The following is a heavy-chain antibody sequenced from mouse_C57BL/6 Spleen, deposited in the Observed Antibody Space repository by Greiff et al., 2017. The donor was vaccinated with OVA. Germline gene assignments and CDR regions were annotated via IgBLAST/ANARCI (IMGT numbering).Heavy chain of an antibody. CDR3: ASGGTWFAY. Sequence: DVQLQESGPGLAKPSQTLSLTCSVTGYSITSDYWHWIRKFPGNKLEYMGYLSYSGSTYYNPSLKSRISITRDTSKIQYYLQLNSVTTEDTATYYCASGGTWFAYWGQGTLVTVSA. CDR1: GYSITSDY. V-gene: IGHV3-8*01. D-gene: IGHD3-3*01. J-gene: IGHJ3*01. CDR2: LSYSGST.